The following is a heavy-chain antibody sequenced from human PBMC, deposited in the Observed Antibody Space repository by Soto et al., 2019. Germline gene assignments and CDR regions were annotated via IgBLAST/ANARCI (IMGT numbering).Heavy chain of an antibody. D-gene: IGHD5-18*01. CDR2: IIPIFGTA. V-gene: IGHV1-69*13. J-gene: IGHJ4*02. CDR3: ARDRGYSYEYAFFDY. CDR1: GGTFSSYA. Sequence: SVKVACKAPGGTFSSYAISWVRQAPGQGLEWMGGIIPIFGTANYAQKFQGRVTITADESTSTAYMELSSLRSEDTAVYYCARDRGYSYEYAFFDYWGQGTLVTVSS.